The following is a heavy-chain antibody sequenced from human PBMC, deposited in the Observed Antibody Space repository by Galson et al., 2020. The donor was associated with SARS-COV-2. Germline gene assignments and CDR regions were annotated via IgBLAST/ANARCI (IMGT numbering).Heavy chain of an antibody. J-gene: IGHJ4*02. CDR1: GFTFSSYS. CDR2: IKSSSSTI. CDR3: ARRLSSRTYYADY. D-gene: IGHD2-2*01. Sequence: GGSLRLSCAASGFTFSSYSMNWVRQAPGKGLERISYIKSSSSTIYYADSVKGRFTISRDNAKNSLFLQMNSLRAEDTAVYYCARRLSSRTYYADYWGQGTLVTVSS. V-gene: IGHV3-48*04.